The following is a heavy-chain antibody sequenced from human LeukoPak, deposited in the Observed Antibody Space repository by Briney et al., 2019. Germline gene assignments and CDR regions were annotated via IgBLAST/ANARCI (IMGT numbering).Heavy chain of an antibody. CDR3: AKDEGGGHFEY. J-gene: IGHJ4*02. CDR2: IKEDGREK. D-gene: IGHD3-16*01. V-gene: IGHV3-7*01. Sequence: GGSLRLSCAASRFTFSSYWMSWVRQAPGKGLEWVAKIKEDGREKYYVDSVKGRFTISRDNAKNSLYLQMNSLRAEDTAVYYGAKDEGGGHFEYWGRGTLVTVSS. CDR1: RFTFSSYW.